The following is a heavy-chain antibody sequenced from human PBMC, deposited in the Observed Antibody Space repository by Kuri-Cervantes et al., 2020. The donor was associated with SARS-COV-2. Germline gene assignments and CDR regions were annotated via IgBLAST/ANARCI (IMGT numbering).Heavy chain of an antibody. J-gene: IGHJ4*02. Sequence: GESLKISCAASGFTFSSYAMSWVRQAPGKGLEWVSAISGSGGSTYYADSVKGRFTIPRDNSKNTLYLQMNSLRAEDTAVYYCAKDREYSSSIGQVDYWGQGTLVTVSS. CDR2: ISGSGGST. D-gene: IGHD6-6*01. CDR3: AKDREYSSSIGQVDY. V-gene: IGHV3-23*01. CDR1: GFTFSSYA.